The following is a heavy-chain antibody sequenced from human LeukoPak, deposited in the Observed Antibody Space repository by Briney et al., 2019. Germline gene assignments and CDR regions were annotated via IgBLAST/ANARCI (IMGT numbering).Heavy chain of an antibody. D-gene: IGHD6-13*01. CDR3: AGDRIAAAGPYYYGMDV. CDR1: GFTFSDYY. V-gene: IGHV3-11*01. CDR2: ISSSGSTI. J-gene: IGHJ6*02. Sequence: PGGSLRLSCAASGFTFSDYYMSWIRQAPGKGLEWVSYISSSGSTIYYADSVKGRFTISRDNAKNSLYLQMNSLRAEDTAVYYCAGDRIAAAGPYYYGMDVWGQGTTVTVSS.